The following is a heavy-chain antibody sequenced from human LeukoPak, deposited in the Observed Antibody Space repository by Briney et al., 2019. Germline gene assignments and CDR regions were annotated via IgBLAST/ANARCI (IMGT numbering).Heavy chain of an antibody. Sequence: SETLSLTCAVYGGSFSGYYWSWIRQPPGKGLEWIGEINHSGSTNYNPSLKSRVTISVDTSKNQFSLKLSSVTAADTAVYYRARARIAAAGVNYYYYYGMDVWGQGTTVTVSS. D-gene: IGHD6-13*01. CDR2: INHSGST. J-gene: IGHJ6*02. V-gene: IGHV4-34*01. CDR1: GGSFSGYY. CDR3: ARARIAAAGVNYYYYYGMDV.